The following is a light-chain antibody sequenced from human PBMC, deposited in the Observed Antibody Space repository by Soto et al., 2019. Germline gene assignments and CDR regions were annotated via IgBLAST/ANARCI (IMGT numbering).Light chain of an antibody. CDR1: SSDVGAYNS. CDR3: SSYTSSSTYL. Sequence: QSARTQPASVSGSPGQSITISCTGTSSDVGAYNSVSWYQQHPDKAPKLMIYEVSYRPSGVSNRFSGSKSDNTASLTISGLHTEDEADYYCSSYTSSSTYLFGTGTKLTFL. J-gene: IGLJ1*01. CDR2: EVS. V-gene: IGLV2-14*03.